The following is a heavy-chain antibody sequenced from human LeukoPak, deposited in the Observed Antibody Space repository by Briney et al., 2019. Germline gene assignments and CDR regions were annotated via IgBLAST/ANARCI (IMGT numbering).Heavy chain of an antibody. CDR1: GYTFTSYD. J-gene: IGHJ5*02. D-gene: IGHD1-7*01. CDR2: MNPNSGNT. V-gene: IGHV1-8*03. Sequence: ASVKVSCKASGYTFTSYDINWVRQATGQGLEWMGWMNPNSGNTGYAQKFQGRVTITRNTSISTAYMELSSLRSEDTAVYYCARMVNNWNYGGWFDPWGQGTLVTVSS. CDR3: ARMVNNWNYGGWFDP.